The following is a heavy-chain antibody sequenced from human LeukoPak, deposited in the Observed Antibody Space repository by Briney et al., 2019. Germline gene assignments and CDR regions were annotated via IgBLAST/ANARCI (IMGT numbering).Heavy chain of an antibody. CDR2: IIPIFGTA. CDR1: GGTFISYA. D-gene: IGHD3-3*01. J-gene: IGHJ6*02. Sequence: ASVKVSCKASGGTFISYAISWVRQAPGQGLEWMGGIIPIFGTANYAQKFQGRVTITADESTSTAYMELSSLRSEDTAVYYCARRPSQVFWSGPPGYGMDVWGQGTTVTVSS. CDR3: ARRPSQVFWSGPPGYGMDV. V-gene: IGHV1-69*13.